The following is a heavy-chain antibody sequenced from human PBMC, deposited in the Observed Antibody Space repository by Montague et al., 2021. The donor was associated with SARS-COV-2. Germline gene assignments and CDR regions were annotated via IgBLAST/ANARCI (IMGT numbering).Heavy chain of an antibody. CDR3: ARGNYGDWSYYCFDD. CDR2: IYYTGST. CDR1: GGSIGTYY. V-gene: IGHV4-59*01. Sequence: SETLSLTCTVSGGSIGTYYWNWFRQSPGKGLVWFGYIYYTGSTKYSHSLKSRVTISMDTSKDQLSLRMQSVTAADTAVYYCARGNYGDWSYYCFDDWGQGTLVIVSS. J-gene: IGHJ4*02. D-gene: IGHD4-17*01.